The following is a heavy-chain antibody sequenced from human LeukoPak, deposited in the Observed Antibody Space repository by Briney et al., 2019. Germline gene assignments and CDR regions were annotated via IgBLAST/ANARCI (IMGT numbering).Heavy chain of an antibody. V-gene: IGHV3-23*01. Sequence: GGSLRLSCAASGFTFSSHAMSWVRQAPGKGLEWVSAISGSGGSTYYADSVKGRFTISRDNSKNTLYLQMNSLRAEDTAVYYCAKVYYGSGSYYRGAFDYWGQGTLVTVSS. D-gene: IGHD3-10*01. CDR2: ISGSGGST. J-gene: IGHJ4*02. CDR3: AKVYYGSGSYYRGAFDY. CDR1: GFTFSSHA.